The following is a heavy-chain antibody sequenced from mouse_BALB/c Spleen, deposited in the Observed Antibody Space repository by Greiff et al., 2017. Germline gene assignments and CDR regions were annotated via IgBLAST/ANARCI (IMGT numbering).Heavy chain of an antibody. V-gene: IGHV14-3*02. Sequence: VQLQQSGAELVKPGASVKLSCTASGFNIKDPYMHWVKQRPEQGLEWIGRIDPANGNTKYDPKFQGKATITADTSSNTAYLQLSSLTSEDTAVYYCARWPDGYYDAYWGQGTLVTVSA. D-gene: IGHD2-3*01. CDR1: GFNIKDPY. J-gene: IGHJ3*01. CDR3: ARWPDGYYDAY. CDR2: IDPANGNT.